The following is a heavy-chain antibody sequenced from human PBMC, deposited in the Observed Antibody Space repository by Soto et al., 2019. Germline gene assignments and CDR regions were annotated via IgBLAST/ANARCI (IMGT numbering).Heavy chain of an antibody. V-gene: IGHV3-13*01. J-gene: IGHJ2*01. CDR2: ISTAGNS. D-gene: IGHD2-21*02. CDR1: GFTFSTYD. CDR3: AREWEVTGYWYFDL. Sequence: EVQLLESGGDLVQPGGSLRLSCAASGFTFSTYDMHWVRQVIGRGLEWVSGISTAGNSHYAVSVKGRFPVSRDNAKNSLYLQMNGLTAGDTAVYYCAREWEVTGYWYFDLWGRGTLVTVSS.